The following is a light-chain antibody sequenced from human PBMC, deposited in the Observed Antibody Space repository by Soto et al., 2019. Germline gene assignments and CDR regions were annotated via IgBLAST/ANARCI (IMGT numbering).Light chain of an antibody. CDR2: HAD. CDR3: QQRSNWPRT. CDR1: QSVHNY. V-gene: IGKV3-11*01. Sequence: EIVLPQSTATLSLSPGERATLSCRASQSVHNYLAWYQQKPGQAPRLLIYHADKRATGVPARFSGGGSGTDFTLTITSLEPEDFAVYYCQQRSNWPRTFGQGTRLE. J-gene: IGKJ5*01.